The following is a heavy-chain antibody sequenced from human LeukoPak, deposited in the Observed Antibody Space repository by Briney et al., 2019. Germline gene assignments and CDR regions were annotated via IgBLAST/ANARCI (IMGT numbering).Heavy chain of an antibody. CDR1: GFTFSRHA. Sequence: GGSLRLSCAASGFTFSRHAMTWVRQAPGKGLEWVSAISGSGGSGGTYYADFVKGRFTISRDNSKNTLYLQMNSLRAEDTAVYYCAKDIWGGNEGWGQGTLVTVSS. CDR3: AKDIWGGNEG. V-gene: IGHV3-23*01. D-gene: IGHD3-16*01. CDR2: ISGSGGSGGT. J-gene: IGHJ4*02.